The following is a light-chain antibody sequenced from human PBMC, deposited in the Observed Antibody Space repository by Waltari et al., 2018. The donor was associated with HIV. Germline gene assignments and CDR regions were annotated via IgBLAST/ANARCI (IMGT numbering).Light chain of an antibody. CDR3: SSFTTTSTLL. V-gene: IGLV2-14*01. Sequence: QSALTQPAYVSGSPGQSITVSCTGTSSDVGAYNYVSWYQQTPGTAPKLVIYEVSYRPSVISNRFSGSKSGNTASLTISGLQTEDEADYYCSSFTTTSTLLFGGGTKVTAL. CDR2: EVS. J-gene: IGLJ2*01. CDR1: SSDVGAYNY.